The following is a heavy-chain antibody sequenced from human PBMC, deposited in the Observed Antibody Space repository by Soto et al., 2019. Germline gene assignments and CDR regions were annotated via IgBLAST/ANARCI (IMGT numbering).Heavy chain of an antibody. D-gene: IGHD6-19*01. Sequence: QVQLVQSGAEVKKPGASVKVSCKASGYTFTTCGISWVRQDPGQGLEWMGWINTYNGNTNYAQQLQGRVTMTTDTSTSTAYMELRSLRSDDTAVYYCAREAVAGTKGFDYWGQGTLVTVSS. V-gene: IGHV1-18*01. CDR1: GYTFTTCG. CDR2: INTYNGNT. CDR3: AREAVAGTKGFDY. J-gene: IGHJ4*02.